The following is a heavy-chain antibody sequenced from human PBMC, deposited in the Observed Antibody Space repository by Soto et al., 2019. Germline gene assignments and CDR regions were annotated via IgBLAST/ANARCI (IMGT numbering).Heavy chain of an antibody. J-gene: IGHJ3*02. D-gene: IGHD4-17*01. V-gene: IGHV4-59*08. Sequence: SETLSLTCTVSGGSISSYYWSWIRQPPGKGLEWIGYIYYSGSTNYNPSLKSRVTISVDTSKNQFSLKLSSVTAADTAVYYCARLRLYGDDAFDIWGQGTMVTVSS. CDR1: GGSISSYY. CDR2: IYYSGST. CDR3: ARLRLYGDDAFDI.